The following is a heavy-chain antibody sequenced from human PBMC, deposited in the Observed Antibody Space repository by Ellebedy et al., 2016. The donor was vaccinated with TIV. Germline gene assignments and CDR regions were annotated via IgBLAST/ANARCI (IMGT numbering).Heavy chain of an antibody. CDR1: GFTFIIYS. J-gene: IGHJ6*02. D-gene: IGHD3-10*01. Sequence: GESLKISXAASGFTFIIYSLNWVRQAPGKGLEWVSYISSSSTTIYYADSVKGRFTVSRDNAKNSLYLQLNSLSAEDTAVYYCAREIFLWSLGNYYYGMDVWGHGTTVIVSS. CDR2: ISSSSTTI. CDR3: AREIFLWSLGNYYYGMDV. V-gene: IGHV3-48*04.